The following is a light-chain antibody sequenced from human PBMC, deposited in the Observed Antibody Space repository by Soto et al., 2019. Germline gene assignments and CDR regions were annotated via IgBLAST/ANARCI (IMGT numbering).Light chain of an antibody. J-gene: IGLJ2*01. Sequence: QSALTQPPSASGSPGQSVTISCTGTSSDVGGYNYVSWYQQHPGKAPKVMIYEVSKRPSGVPDRFSGSKSGNTASLTVSGRQAEDEGDYYCSSYGGSKNLVFGGGTKVTVL. CDR3: SSYGGSKNLV. CDR2: EVS. CDR1: SSDVGGYNY. V-gene: IGLV2-8*01.